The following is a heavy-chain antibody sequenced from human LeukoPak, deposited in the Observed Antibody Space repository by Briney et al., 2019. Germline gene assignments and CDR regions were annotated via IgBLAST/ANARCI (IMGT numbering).Heavy chain of an antibody. D-gene: IGHD6-13*01. Sequence: PSETLSLTCTVSGGSISSYYWSWIRQPPGKGLEWIGYIYYSGSTNYNPSLKGRVTISVDTSKNQFSLKLSSVTAADTAVYYCARDRGHSSSWYKLTTPHAFDIWGQGTMVTVSS. V-gene: IGHV4-59*01. CDR2: IYYSGST. CDR1: GGSISSYY. CDR3: ARDRGHSSSWYKLTTPHAFDI. J-gene: IGHJ3*02.